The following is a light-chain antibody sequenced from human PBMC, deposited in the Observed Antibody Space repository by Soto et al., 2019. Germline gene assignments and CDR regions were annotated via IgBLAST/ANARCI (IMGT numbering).Light chain of an antibody. CDR2: EVN. CDR1: ISDVGTYNY. Sequence: QSVLTQPASVSGSAGQSITISCTGTISDVGTYNYVSWYQQHPGRAPKLIIYEVNNRPSGVSTRFSGSKSGNTASLSISGLXAEDEADYYCSSYRSTPTLYVLGTGTKVTVL. J-gene: IGLJ1*01. V-gene: IGLV2-14*01. CDR3: SSYRSTPTLYV.